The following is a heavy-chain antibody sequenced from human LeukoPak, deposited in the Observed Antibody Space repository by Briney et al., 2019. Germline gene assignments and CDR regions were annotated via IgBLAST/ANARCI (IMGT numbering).Heavy chain of an antibody. CDR2: IYRSGST. Sequence: SETLSLTCTVSGYSISSGYYWGWIRQPPGKGLEWIGSIYRSGSTYYNPSLKSRVTISVDTSKNQFSLKLSSVTAADTAVYYCARVGESQWLPPRYFDLWGRGTLVTVSS. D-gene: IGHD6-19*01. CDR3: ARVGESQWLPPRYFDL. CDR1: GYSISSGYY. J-gene: IGHJ2*01. V-gene: IGHV4-38-2*02.